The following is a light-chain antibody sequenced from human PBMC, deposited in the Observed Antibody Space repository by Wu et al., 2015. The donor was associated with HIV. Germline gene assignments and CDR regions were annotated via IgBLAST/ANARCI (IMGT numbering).Light chain of an antibody. Sequence: EIVLTQSPGTLSLSPGERATLSCRASQSVSSYLAWYQQKPGQAPTLLIYDASNRATGIPARFSGSGSGTDFTLTISSLEPEDFAVYYCQQRTNWPPRYTFGQGTKLEIK. CDR3: QQRTNWPPRYT. CDR2: DAS. V-gene: IGKV3-11*01. CDR1: QSVSSY. J-gene: IGKJ2*01.